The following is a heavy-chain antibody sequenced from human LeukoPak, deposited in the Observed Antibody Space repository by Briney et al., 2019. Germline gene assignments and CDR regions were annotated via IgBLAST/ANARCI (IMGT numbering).Heavy chain of an antibody. CDR3: ARPQWELLQDDAFDI. CDR2: IYPADSDT. J-gene: IGHJ3*02. CDR1: GYTFTSYW. D-gene: IGHD1-26*01. Sequence: GESLKISCKGSGYTFTSYWIGWVRQMPGKGLEWMGIIYPADSDTRYSPSFQGQVTISADKSISTAYLQWSSLKASDTAMYYCARPQWELLQDDAFDIWGQGTMVTVPS. V-gene: IGHV5-51*01.